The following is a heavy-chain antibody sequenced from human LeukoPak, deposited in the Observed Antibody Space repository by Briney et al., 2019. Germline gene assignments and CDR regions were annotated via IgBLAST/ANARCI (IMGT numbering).Heavy chain of an antibody. D-gene: IGHD1-26*01. CDR2: VHESGSS. Sequence: SETLSLTCAVSGYSNSRGYYWGWVRQPPGKRPQWIGSVHESGSSYYNPSLKSRVTISLDTSQNQFSLTLTSVTAADSATYYCVRGEVGDFDSWGQGSLVTVSS. J-gene: IGHJ4*02. CDR1: GYSNSRGYY. V-gene: IGHV4-38-2*01. CDR3: VRGEVGDFDS.